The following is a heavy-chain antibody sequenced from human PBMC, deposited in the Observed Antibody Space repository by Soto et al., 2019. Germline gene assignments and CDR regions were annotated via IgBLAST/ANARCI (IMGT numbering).Heavy chain of an antibody. Sequence: EVQLLESGGGLVQPGGSLRLSCAASGFTFSSYAMSWVRQAPGKGLEWVSAISGSGGSTYYADSVKGRFTISRDNSKNTLYLQMNSLRAEETAVYYCAKDPRYNGRGDYGGQGTLVTVSS. CDR3: AKDPRYNGRGDY. D-gene: IGHD1-1*01. V-gene: IGHV3-23*01. CDR2: ISGSGGST. CDR1: GFTFSSYA. J-gene: IGHJ4*02.